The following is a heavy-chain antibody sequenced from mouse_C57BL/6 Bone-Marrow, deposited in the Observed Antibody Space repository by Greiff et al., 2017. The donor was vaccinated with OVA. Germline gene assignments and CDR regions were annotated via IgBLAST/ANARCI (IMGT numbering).Heavy chain of an antibody. CDR3: ARHSGSRYFDV. V-gene: IGHV5-17*01. J-gene: IGHJ1*03. CDR1: GFTFSDYG. Sequence: EVKLVESGGGLVKPGGSLKLSCAASGFTFSDYGMHWVRQAPEKGLEWVAYISSGSSTIYYADTVKGRFTISRDNAKNTLCLQMTSLRSEDTAMYYCARHSGSRYFDVWGTGTTVTVSS. CDR2: ISSGSSTI. D-gene: IGHD1-1*01.